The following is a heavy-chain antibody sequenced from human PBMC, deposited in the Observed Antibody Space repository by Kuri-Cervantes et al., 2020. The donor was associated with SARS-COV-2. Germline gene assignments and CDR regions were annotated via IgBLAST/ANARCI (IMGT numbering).Heavy chain of an antibody. J-gene: IGHJ4*02. CDR2: LGGSGDVT. Sequence: GESLKISCAASGFTFSSYAMTWVRQAPGKGLEWVSGLGGSGDVTYYADSVKGRFTISRDNAKNSLYLQMNSLRDEDTAVYYCVTDRLGVHDSWGQGTLVTVSS. CDR3: VTDRLGVHDS. V-gene: IGHV3-23*01. CDR1: GFTFSSYA. D-gene: IGHD2-8*01.